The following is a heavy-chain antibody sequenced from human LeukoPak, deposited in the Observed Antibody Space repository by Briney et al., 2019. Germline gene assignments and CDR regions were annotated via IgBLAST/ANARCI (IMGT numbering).Heavy chain of an antibody. V-gene: IGHV3-33*01. D-gene: IGHD1-26*01. CDR1: GFTFSSYG. CDR3: ARDRGGSYYEIAY. Sequence: GGSLRLSCAASGFTFSSYGMHWVRQAPGKGLEWVAVIWDDGSNKYYADSVKGRFTISRDNPKNTLYLQMNSLRAEDTAVYYCARDRGGSYYEIAYWGQGTLVTVSS. J-gene: IGHJ4*02. CDR2: IWDDGSNK.